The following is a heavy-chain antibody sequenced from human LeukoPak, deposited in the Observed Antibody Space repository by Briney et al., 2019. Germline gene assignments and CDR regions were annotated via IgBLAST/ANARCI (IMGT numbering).Heavy chain of an antibody. Sequence: PSETLSLTRAVYGGSFSGYYWSWIRQPPGKGLEWIGEINHSGSTNYNPSLKSRVTISIDTSKDQFSLKLSSVTAADTAVYYCARGRRCSSTSCYPGGFDPWGQGTLVTVSS. J-gene: IGHJ5*02. CDR1: GGSFSGYY. V-gene: IGHV4-34*01. CDR3: ARGRRCSSTSCYPGGFDP. D-gene: IGHD2-2*01. CDR2: INHSGST.